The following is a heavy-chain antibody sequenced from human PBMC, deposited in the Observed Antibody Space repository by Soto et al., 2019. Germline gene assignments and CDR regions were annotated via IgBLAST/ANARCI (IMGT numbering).Heavy chain of an antibody. CDR2: ISAGGGSP. CDR1: GYSFSTYA. V-gene: IGHV3-23*01. Sequence: EVHLLESGGGLVQPGGSLRLSCAASGYSFSTYAMSWVRQAPGKGLEWVSGISAGGGSPFIADSVKGRFIISRDNAKDTLYLHMNSLPGEDTAIYYCVKHAEYQLVSWFDPWGQGTLVTVSS. J-gene: IGHJ5*02. CDR3: VKHAEYQLVSWFDP. D-gene: IGHD6-6*01.